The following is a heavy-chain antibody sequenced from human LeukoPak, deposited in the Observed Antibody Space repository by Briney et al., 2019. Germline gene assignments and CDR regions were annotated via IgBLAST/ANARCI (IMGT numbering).Heavy chain of an antibody. V-gene: IGHV1-2*02. J-gene: IGHJ4*02. CDR2: VNPNSGGT. CDR3: ARRADTAMVEYYFDY. Sequence: ASVKVSCKASGYTFTGYYMHWVRQAPGQGLEWMGWVNPNSGGTNYAQKFQGGVTMTRDTSISTAYMELSRLRSDDTAVYYCARRADTAMVEYYFDYWGQGTLVTVSS. D-gene: IGHD5-18*01. CDR1: GYTFTGYY.